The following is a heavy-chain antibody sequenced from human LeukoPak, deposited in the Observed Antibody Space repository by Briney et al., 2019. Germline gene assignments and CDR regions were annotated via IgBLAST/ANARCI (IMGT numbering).Heavy chain of an antibody. D-gene: IGHD3-3*01. J-gene: IGHJ4*02. Sequence: SETLSLTCAVYGGSFSGYYWSWIRQPPGKGLEWIGEIDHSGSTNYNPSLKSRVTISVDTSKNQFSLKLSSVTAADTAVYYCARSPYYDFWSGSPNFDYWGQGTLVTVSS. CDR1: GGSFSGYY. CDR2: IDHSGST. CDR3: ARSPYYDFWSGSPNFDY. V-gene: IGHV4-34*01.